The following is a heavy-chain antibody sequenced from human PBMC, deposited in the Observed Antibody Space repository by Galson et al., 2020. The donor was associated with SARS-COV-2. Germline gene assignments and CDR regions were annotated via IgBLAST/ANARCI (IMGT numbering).Heavy chain of an antibody. CDR3: TRGYHLDY. V-gene: IGHV3-49*04. CDR1: GFTFRDHH. Sequence: GGSLRLSCTGSGFTFRDHHMNWVRQAPGKGLEWVGFIRTSANGATTEYAASGKGRLTISRDDSKSIAYLQVNSLKTEDTAVYYCTRGYHLDYWGQGTLVTVSS. D-gene: IGHD2-2*01. CDR2: IRTSANGATT. J-gene: IGHJ4*02.